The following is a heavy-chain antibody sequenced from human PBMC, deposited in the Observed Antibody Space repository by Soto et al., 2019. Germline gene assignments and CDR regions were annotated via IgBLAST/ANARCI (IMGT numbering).Heavy chain of an antibody. J-gene: IGHJ4*02. D-gene: IGHD6-6*01. CDR3: ARGVGIAARRIDY. Sequence: SETLSLTCTVSGGSISSVGYYWSWIRQHPGKGLEWIGYIYYSGSTYYNPSLKSRVTISVDTSKNQFSLKLSSVTAADTAVYYCARGVGIAARRIDYWGQGTLVTVSS. CDR1: GGSISSVGYY. CDR2: IYYSGST. V-gene: IGHV4-31*03.